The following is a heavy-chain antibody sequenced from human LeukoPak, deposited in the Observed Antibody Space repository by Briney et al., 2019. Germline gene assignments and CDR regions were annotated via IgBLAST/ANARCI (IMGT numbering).Heavy chain of an antibody. CDR3: ARGSRRSIAARPYYYYYYMDV. CDR2: INHSGST. CDR1: GGSFSGYY. V-gene: IGHV4-34*01. J-gene: IGHJ6*03. D-gene: IGHD6-6*01. Sequence: PSETLSLTCAVYGGSFSGYYWSWIRQPPGKGLEWIGEINHSGSTNYNPSLKSRVTISVDTSKNQFSLKLSSVTAADTAVYYCARGSRRSIAARPYYYYYYMDVWGKGTTVTVSS.